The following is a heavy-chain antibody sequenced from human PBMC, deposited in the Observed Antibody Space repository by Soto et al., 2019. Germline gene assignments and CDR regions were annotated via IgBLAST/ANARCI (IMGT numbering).Heavy chain of an antibody. D-gene: IGHD3-22*01. CDR1: GNSFTSYW. CDR2: IDPSDSYT. V-gene: IGHV5-10-1*01. CDR3: ARVSSAYYYDSSGPSGWFEH. J-gene: IGHJ5*02. Sequence: PXESLKISWQCSGNSFTSYWISLVLQMPGKGLEWMGRIDPSDSYTNYSPSFQGHVTISADKSISTAYLQWSSLKASDTAMYYCARVSSAYYYDSSGPSGWFEHWGQGTLGTVS.